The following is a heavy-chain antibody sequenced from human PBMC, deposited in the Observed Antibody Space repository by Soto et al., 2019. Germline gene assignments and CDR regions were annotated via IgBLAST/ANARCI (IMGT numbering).Heavy chain of an antibody. CDR1: GDSISSDDYY. CDR2: IFYRGNT. D-gene: IGHD5-12*01. CDR3: VRDGTQLLPHGYIMAAGYFDS. J-gene: IGHJ4*02. V-gene: IGHV4-30-4*01. Sequence: QVQLQESGPGLVKPSQTLSLTCTVSGDSISSDDYYWSWIRQTPGRGLEWMGFIFYRGNTYYNPSLTTRASISVDTSKDQFSLKVTSVTATDTAVYYCVRDGTQLLPHGYIMAAGYFDSWGEGALLTVSS.